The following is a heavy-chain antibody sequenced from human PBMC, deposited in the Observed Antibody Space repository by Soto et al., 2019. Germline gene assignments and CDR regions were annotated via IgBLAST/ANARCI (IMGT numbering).Heavy chain of an antibody. CDR1: GYAFSNNF. CDR2: INPTTGLT. V-gene: IGHV1-46*01. CDR3: ARALRNGYFYGMDI. D-gene: IGHD2-8*01. Sequence: QVQLVQSGAEVKKPGASVKVSCMASGYAFSNNFMHWVRQAPAQGLEWMGVINPTTGLTSNAQKFQGRITMASDTSSSTAYMELSSLRSEDTAVYYCARALRNGYFYGMDIWGQGTTVTLSS. J-gene: IGHJ6*02.